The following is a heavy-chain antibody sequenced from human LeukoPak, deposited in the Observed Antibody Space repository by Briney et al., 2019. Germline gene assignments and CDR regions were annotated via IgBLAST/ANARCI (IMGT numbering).Heavy chain of an antibody. Sequence: SETLSLTCTVSGGSVSSGSYYWSWIRQPPGKGLEWIGYIYYSGSTNYNPSLKSRVTISIDTSKNQFSLKLSSVTAADTAVYYCARDWVRGSGNPYFDYWGQGTLVTVSS. D-gene: IGHD1-26*01. J-gene: IGHJ4*02. CDR3: ARDWVRGSGNPYFDY. CDR1: GGSVSSGSYY. V-gene: IGHV4-61*01. CDR2: IYYSGST.